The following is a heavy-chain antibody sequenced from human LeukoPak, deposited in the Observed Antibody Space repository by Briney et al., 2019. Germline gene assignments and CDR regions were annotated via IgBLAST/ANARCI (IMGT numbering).Heavy chain of an antibody. CDR2: MNPNSGNT. CDR3: ARAPKMVRGVTANYYYYYMDV. V-gene: IGHV1-8*03. CDR1: GYIFTSYD. D-gene: IGHD3-10*01. Sequence: ASVKVSCKASGYIFTSYDINWVRQATGQGLEWMGWMNPNSGNTGYAQKFQGRVTITRNTSIRTAYMELSSLRSEDTAVYYCARAPKMVRGVTANYYYYYMDVWGKGTTVTVSS. J-gene: IGHJ6*03.